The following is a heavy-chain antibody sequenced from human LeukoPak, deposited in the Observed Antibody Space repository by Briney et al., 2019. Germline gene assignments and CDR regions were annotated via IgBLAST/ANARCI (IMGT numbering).Heavy chain of an antibody. J-gene: IGHJ6*02. D-gene: IGHD3-9*01. CDR2: IKEGGGEK. CDR1: GFTFSSYW. V-gene: IGHV3-7*01. CDR3: AREGGYYAILTGYYTYYYYGMDV. Sequence: GGSLRLSCAASGFTFSSYWMSWVRQAPGKGLEWVSNIKEGGGEKYYVDSVKGRFTISRDNAKNSLYLQMKSLRAEDTAVYYCAREGGYYAILTGYYTYYYYGMDVWGQGTTVTVSS.